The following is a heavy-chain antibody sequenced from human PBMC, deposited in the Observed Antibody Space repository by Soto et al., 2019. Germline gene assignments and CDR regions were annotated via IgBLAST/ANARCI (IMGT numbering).Heavy chain of an antibody. CDR2: MNPNSGNK. D-gene: IGHD6-19*01. J-gene: IGHJ4*02. Sequence: QVQLVQSGAEVKKPGASVKVSCKASGYTFTSYEINWVRQATGQGLEWMGWMNPNSGNKGYAQKFQGRVNMTRNTSISTAYMEVSSLRSEDTAVYYCARGQSGYSSGWSPNDYWGQGTLVTVSS. CDR1: GYTFTSYE. CDR3: ARGQSGYSSGWSPNDY. V-gene: IGHV1-8*01.